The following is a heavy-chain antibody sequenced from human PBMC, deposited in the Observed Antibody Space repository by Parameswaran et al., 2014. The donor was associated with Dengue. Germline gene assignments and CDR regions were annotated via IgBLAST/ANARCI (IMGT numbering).Heavy chain of an antibody. V-gene: IGHV4-34*01. CDR2: INQSGTT. D-gene: IGHD6-6*01. CDR3: VRGAYTTSSVYFPH. J-gene: IGHJ1*01. Sequence: RWIRQPPGKGLEWIGEINQSGTTNYNPSLKGRLTMSADTSKNQFSLRLYSVTAADTGVYYCVRGAYTTSSVYFPHWGQGSLVTVSS.